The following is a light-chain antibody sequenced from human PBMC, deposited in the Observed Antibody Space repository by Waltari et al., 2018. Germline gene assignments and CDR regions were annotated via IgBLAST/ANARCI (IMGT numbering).Light chain of an antibody. J-gene: IGKJ3*01. CDR3: QKYNSAPFT. CDR1: QGSNNY. V-gene: IGKV1-27*01. CDR2: AAS. Sequence: DIQMTQSPSSLSASVGDRVTITCRASQGSNNYLAWYQQKPGKGPNLLIYAASTLPSGVPSRFSGSGYGTDFTLTISSLQAEDVATYYCQKYNSAPFTFGPGTKVDIK.